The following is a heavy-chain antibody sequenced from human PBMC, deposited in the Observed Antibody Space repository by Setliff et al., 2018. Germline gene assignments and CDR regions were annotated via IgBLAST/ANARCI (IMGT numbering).Heavy chain of an antibody. J-gene: IGHJ4*02. Sequence: SETLSLTCTVSGASISGNSYYWGWIRQSPGKGLEWIASTYYGGTTDYNPSLKSRVTISVDTSNSQFSLKLTSLSAADTAVYYCARAPRYFDPTGSYFDFWGQGTLVTVSS. D-gene: IGHD3-22*01. CDR1: GASISGNSYY. CDR3: ARAPRYFDPTGSYFDF. V-gene: IGHV4-39*07. CDR2: TYYGGTT.